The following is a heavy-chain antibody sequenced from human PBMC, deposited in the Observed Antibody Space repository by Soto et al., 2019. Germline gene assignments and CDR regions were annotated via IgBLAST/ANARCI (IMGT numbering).Heavy chain of an antibody. Sequence: ASVKVSCKASGYTFTSYDINWVRQATGQGLEWMGWMNPNSGKTGYAKKIQGRVTMTRNTSISTAYMELSSLRSEDTAVYYCARGFGSSSRDYYYYYGMDVWGQGTTVTVSS. D-gene: IGHD6-6*01. CDR3: ARGFGSSSRDYYYYYGMDV. J-gene: IGHJ6*02. CDR2: MNPNSGKT. CDR1: GYTFTSYD. V-gene: IGHV1-8*01.